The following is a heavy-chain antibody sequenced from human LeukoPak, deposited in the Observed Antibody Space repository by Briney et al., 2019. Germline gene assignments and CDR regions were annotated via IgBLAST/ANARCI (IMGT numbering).Heavy chain of an antibody. CDR1: GGSISSGGYY. CDR2: INHSGST. J-gene: IGHJ4*02. D-gene: IGHD3-22*01. CDR3: ARRRRMIVVVMHPFDY. V-gene: IGHV4-31*03. Sequence: PSQTLSLTCTVSGGSISSGGYYWSWIRQHPGKGLEWIGEINHSGSTNYNPSLKSRVTISVDTSKNQFSLKLSSVTAADTAVYYCARRRRMIVVVMHPFDYWGQGTLVTVSS.